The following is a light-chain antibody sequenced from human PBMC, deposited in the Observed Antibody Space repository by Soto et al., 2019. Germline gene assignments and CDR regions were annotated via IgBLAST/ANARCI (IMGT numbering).Light chain of an antibody. J-gene: IGKJ5*01. CDR2: GAS. CDR1: QSVSSY. V-gene: IGKV3-11*01. Sequence: EIVLTQSPGTLSLSPGERATLSCRASQSVSSYLAWYQQKPGQAPRLLIYGASTRAAGVPPRFSGSGSGTDFTLTISSLEPEDFAVYYCQQRSNWPPITFGQGTRLE. CDR3: QQRSNWPPIT.